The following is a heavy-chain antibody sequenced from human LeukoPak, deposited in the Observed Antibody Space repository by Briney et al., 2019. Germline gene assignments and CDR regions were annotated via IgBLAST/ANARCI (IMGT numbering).Heavy chain of an antibody. CDR1: GGSISSGSYY. CDR3: ARGAPYYFDY. CDR2: IYTSGST. V-gene: IGHV4-61*02. J-gene: IGHJ4*02. Sequence: SQTLSLTCTVSGGSISSGSYYWSWIRQPAGKGLEWIGRIYTSGSTNYNPSLKSRVTMSVDTSKNQFSLKLSSVTAADTAVYYCARGAPYYFDYWGQGTLVTVSS.